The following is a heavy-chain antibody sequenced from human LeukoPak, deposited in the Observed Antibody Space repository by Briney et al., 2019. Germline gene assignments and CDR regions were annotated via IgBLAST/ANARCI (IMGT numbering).Heavy chain of an antibody. CDR2: ISGSGGST. V-gene: IGHV3-23*01. Sequence: PGGSLRLSCAASGFTFSSYGMSWVRQAPGKGLEWVSAISGSGGSTYYADSVKGRFTISRDNSKNTLYLQMNSLRADDTAVYYCAKREMKDSGFDCGGDCYSDFWFDPWGQGTLVTVSS. D-gene: IGHD2-21*02. J-gene: IGHJ5*02. CDR1: GFTFSSYG. CDR3: AKREMKDSGFDCGGDCYSDFWFDP.